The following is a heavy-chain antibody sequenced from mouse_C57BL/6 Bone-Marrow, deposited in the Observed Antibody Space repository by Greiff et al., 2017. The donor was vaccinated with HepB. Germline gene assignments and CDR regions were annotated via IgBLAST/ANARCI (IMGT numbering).Heavy chain of an antibody. CDR2: IDPEDGKT. D-gene: IGHD1-1*01. CDR3: ARPSYYDSSFGY. V-gene: IGHV14-2*01. Sequence: VQLQQSGAELVKPGASVKLSCTASGFNIKDYYMNWVKQRTEQGLEWIGRIDPEDGKTKYAPKFQGKATITADTSSNTAYLQLSSLTSEDTAFYYCARPSYYDSSFGYWGQGTTLTVSS. CDR1: GFNIKDYY. J-gene: IGHJ2*01.